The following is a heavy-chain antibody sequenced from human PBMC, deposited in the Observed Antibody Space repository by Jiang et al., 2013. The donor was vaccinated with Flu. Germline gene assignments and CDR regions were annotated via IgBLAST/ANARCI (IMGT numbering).Heavy chain of an antibody. D-gene: IGHD6-6*01. CDR3: ARQQYSSSSSKGIDY. Sequence: LEWMGIIYPGDSDTRYSPSFQGQVTISADKSISTAYLQWSSLKASDTAMYYCARQQYSSSSSKGIDYWGQGTLVTVSS. V-gene: IGHV5-51*01. J-gene: IGHJ4*02. CDR2: IYPGDSDT.